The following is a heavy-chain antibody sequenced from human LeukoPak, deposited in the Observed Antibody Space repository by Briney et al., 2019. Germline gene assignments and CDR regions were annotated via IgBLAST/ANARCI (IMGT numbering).Heavy chain of an antibody. Sequence: PGRSLRLSCAASGFIFRNYAMHWVRQAPGKGLEWVANMNQDGSEKYYVASVKGRFTISRDNAKNSLYLQMNSLRAEDTAVYYCARDGAPFDYWGQGTLVTVSS. V-gene: IGHV3-7*04. CDR3: ARDGAPFDY. CDR2: MNQDGSEK. D-gene: IGHD3-16*01. J-gene: IGHJ4*02. CDR1: GFIFRNYA.